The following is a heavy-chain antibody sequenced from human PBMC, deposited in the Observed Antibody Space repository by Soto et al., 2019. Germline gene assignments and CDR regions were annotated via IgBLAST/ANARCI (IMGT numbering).Heavy chain of an antibody. CDR3: ARAHDWCVWFDP. D-gene: IGHD3-9*01. CDR2: IYYSGST. Sequence: PSETLSLTCTVSGGSISSYYWSWIRQPPGKGLEWIGYIYYSGSTNYNPSLKSRVTISVDTSKNQFSMKLSSVTAADTAVYYCARAHDWCVWFDPWGQGTLVTVSS. J-gene: IGHJ5*02. V-gene: IGHV4-59*01. CDR1: GGSISSYY.